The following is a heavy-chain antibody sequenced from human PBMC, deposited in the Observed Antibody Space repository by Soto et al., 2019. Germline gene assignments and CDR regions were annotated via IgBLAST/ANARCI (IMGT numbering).Heavy chain of an antibody. CDR3: ARGRWGQAGLDS. CDR2: INYSSST. J-gene: IGHJ4*02. CDR1: GFSINNYY. D-gene: IGHD3-16*01. Sequence: SESLCLTCTVSGFSINNYYWSWIRQPPGKGLEWIASINYSSSTNYNPSLKNRVTTSIDTTKNNFSHMLISVPTADTAVYYCARGRWGQAGLDSWGQGTLVTVSS. V-gene: IGHV4-59*01.